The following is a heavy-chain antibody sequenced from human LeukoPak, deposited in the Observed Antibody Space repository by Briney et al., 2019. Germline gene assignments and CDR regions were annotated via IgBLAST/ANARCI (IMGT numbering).Heavy chain of an antibody. V-gene: IGHV4-39*07. D-gene: IGHD6-13*01. CDR2: INHSGST. CDR1: GGSVSSSSYY. J-gene: IGHJ2*01. Sequence: PSETLSLTCTVSGGSVSSSSYYWGWIRQPPGKGLEWIGEINHSGSTNYNPSLKSRVTISVDTSKNQFSLKLSSVTAADTAVYYCARGRSSSSWYRVHGSNWYFDLWGRGTLVTVSS. CDR3: ARGRSSSSWYRVHGSNWYFDL.